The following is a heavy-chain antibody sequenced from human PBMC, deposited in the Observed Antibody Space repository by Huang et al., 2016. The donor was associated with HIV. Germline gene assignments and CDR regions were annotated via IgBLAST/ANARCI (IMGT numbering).Heavy chain of an antibody. CDR1: GFIFSNFG. CDR3: AKESRWFSDFDQ. Sequence: QVQLVESGGGVVQPGTSLRLSCAASGFIFSNFGMHWVRQAPGKGREGVAVISYDGRRDRYSDSVKGRFTISRDNDKNTLSLEMNRLRHDDTAVYYCAKESRWFSDFDQWGQGTLVTVSS. J-gene: IGHJ5*02. V-gene: IGHV3-30*18. D-gene: IGHD2-15*01. CDR2: ISYDGRRD.